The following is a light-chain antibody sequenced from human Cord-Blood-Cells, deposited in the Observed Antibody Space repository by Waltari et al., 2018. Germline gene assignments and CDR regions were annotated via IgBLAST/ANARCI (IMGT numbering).Light chain of an antibody. CDR1: SSNIGSNT. J-gene: IGLJ2*01. CDR2: SNN. Sequence: QSVLTQPPSASGTPGQRVTISCSGSSSNIGSNTVNWYQQLPGTAPKLLIYSNNQRPSGVPDRCSVSKSGTSASLAISGLQSEDDADYYCAAWDDSLNGVVFGGGTKLTVL. V-gene: IGLV1-44*01. CDR3: AAWDDSLNGVV.